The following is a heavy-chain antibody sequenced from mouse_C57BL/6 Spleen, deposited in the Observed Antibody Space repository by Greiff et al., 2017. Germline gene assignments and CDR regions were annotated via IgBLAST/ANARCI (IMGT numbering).Heavy chain of an antibody. Sequence: EVKLVESGGGLVQPKGSLKLSCAASGFSFNTYAMNWVRQAPGKGLEWVARIRSKSNNYATYYADSVKDRFTISRADSESMLYLQMNNLKTEDTAMYYCVSGGAQATYYYAMDYWGQGTSVTVSS. CDR1: GFSFNTYA. V-gene: IGHV10-1*01. J-gene: IGHJ4*01. CDR2: IRSKSNNYAT. CDR3: VSGGAQATYYYAMDY. D-gene: IGHD3-2*02.